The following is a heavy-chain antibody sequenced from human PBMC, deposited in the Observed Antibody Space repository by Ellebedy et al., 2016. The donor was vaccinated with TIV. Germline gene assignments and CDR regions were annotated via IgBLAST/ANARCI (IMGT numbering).Heavy chain of an antibody. CDR3: ARDKYGSYDY. CDR1: GFTFSDHY. V-gene: IGHV3-72*01. D-gene: IGHD1-26*01. J-gene: IGHJ4*02. Sequence: GESLKISCAASGFTFSDHYMDWVRQAPGKGLEWVGRSKNKVNSYSAHYAASVKDRSTISREDSKDFLYLQMNSLKTEDTAVYYCARDKYGSYDYWGQGTLVTVSS. CDR2: SKNKVNSYSA.